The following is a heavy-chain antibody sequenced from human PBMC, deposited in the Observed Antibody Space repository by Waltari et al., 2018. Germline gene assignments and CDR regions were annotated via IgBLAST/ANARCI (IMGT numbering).Heavy chain of an antibody. Sequence: EVQLVQSGAEVKKPGESLKISCKGSGYSFTSYWIGLVRQRPGKGGEWMEMIYPVDTDSIYSPSSQGEVTSSADKSISTAYLQWSSLKASGTAVYDCARQKGGVGATDYWGQGTLVTVPS. V-gene: IGHV5-51*01. J-gene: IGHJ4*02. CDR1: GYSFTSYW. CDR3: ARQKGGVGATDY. CDR2: IYPVDTDS. D-gene: IGHD1-26*01.